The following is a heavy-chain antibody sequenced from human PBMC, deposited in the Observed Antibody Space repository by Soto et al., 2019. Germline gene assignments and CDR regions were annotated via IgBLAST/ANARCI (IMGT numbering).Heavy chain of an antibody. Sequence: EVQQVESGGGLVQPGGSLRLSCAVSGFTFGSYWMNWVRQAPGKGLQWVAKIKQDGGEKYYGDSVEGRFTISRDNTKNSVYLEMNSLRVEDTAVYYCVREYGGFRYWYFDLWGRGTPVTVSS. CDR3: VREYGGFRYWYFDL. CDR1: GFTFGSYW. CDR2: IKQDGGEK. D-gene: IGHD5-12*01. J-gene: IGHJ2*01. V-gene: IGHV3-7*03.